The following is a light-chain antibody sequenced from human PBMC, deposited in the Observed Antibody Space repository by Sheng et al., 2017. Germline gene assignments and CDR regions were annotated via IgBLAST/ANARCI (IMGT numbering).Light chain of an antibody. V-gene: IGKV3D-20*02. CDR2: GAS. Sequence: EIVLTQSPGTLSVSPGERATLSCRASQSVSSSYLAWYQQKPGQAPRLLIYGASSRATGIPDRFSGSGSGTDFTLTITRLEAEDIAVYYCQQRSNWPLTFGGGTKVEIK. CDR3: QQRSNWPLT. J-gene: IGKJ4*01. CDR1: QSVSSSY.